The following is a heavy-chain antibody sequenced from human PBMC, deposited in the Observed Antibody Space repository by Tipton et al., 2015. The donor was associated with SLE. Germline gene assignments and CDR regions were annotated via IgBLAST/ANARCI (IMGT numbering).Heavy chain of an antibody. Sequence: TLSLTCAVYGGSFSGYYWSWIRQPPGRGLEWIGEINHSGSTNYNPSLESRVTISVDTSKNQFSLKLSSVTAADTALYYCARGRPSDYIWVYSGWVFDYWGLGTLVTVSS. V-gene: IGHV4-34*01. D-gene: IGHD3-16*01. CDR3: ARGRPSDYIWVYSGWVFDY. J-gene: IGHJ4*02. CDR2: INHSGST. CDR1: GGSFSGYY.